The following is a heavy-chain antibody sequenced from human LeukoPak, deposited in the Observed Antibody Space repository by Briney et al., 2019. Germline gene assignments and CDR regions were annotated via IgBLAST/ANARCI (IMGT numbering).Heavy chain of an antibody. CDR3: TRENRSFCPFAF. D-gene: IGHD2/OR15-2a*01. J-gene: IGHJ4*02. V-gene: IGHV4-4*02. Sequence: SGTLSLTCGVSGGSIDSTNYWSWVRQAPGKGLEWIGEIAHDGTRNYNPSLRSRVAMSFDRANNYFSLSLTAVAAADTALYYCTRENRSFCPFAFWGQGVMVTVSS. CDR1: GGSIDSTNY. CDR2: IAHDGTR.